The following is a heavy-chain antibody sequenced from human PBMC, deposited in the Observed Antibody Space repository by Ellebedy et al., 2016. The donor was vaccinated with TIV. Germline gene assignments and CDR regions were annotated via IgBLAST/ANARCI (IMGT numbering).Heavy chain of an antibody. D-gene: IGHD2-21*02. CDR1: GFTVSSNY. CDR3: VRSIEVVTAGVYAAFDI. V-gene: IGHV3-53*01. CDR2: IYSGGGA. Sequence: GESLKISCAASGFTVSSNYMSWVRQAPGKGLEWVSVIYSGGGAYYADSVKGRFTISRDNSKNTLYLQMNSLRAEDTAVYYCVRSIEVVTAGVYAAFDIWGQGTMVTVSS. J-gene: IGHJ3*02.